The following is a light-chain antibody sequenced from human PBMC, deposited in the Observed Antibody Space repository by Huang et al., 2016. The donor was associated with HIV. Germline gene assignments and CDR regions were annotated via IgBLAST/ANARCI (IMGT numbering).Light chain of an antibody. CDR3: QQTFSTPVT. Sequence: DIQMTQSPSSLSASVGDRVTITCRAGQSISNYVNWYQQNPVKAPKLLIYAASGLQSGVPSRFSGSAYWSDFTLTISNLQPEDFATYYCQQTFSTPVTFGGGTKVEIK. CDR1: QSISNY. V-gene: IGKV1-39*01. J-gene: IGKJ4*01. CDR2: AAS.